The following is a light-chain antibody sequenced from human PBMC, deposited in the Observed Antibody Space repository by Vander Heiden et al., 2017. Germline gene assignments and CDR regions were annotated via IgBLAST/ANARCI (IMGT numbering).Light chain of an antibody. CDR1: QSIRSY. CDR3: QQSNSTPRT. Sequence: DIQMTQSPSSLSASVGDRVTITCRASQSIRSYLNWYQQKPGKAPKLLMFAVSSLQSGVPSRFSGSGLGTDFTLTISRLQREDFATYYCQQSNSTPRTFGQGTKVEIK. CDR2: AVS. J-gene: IGKJ1*01. V-gene: IGKV1-39*01.